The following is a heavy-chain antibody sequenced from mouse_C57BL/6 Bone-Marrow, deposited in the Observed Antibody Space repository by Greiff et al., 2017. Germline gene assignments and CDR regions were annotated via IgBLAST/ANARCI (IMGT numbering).Heavy chain of an antibody. CDR2: IYPSDSET. V-gene: IGHV1-61*01. CDR1: GYTFTSYW. J-gene: IGHJ2*01. D-gene: IGHD1-1*01. Sequence: VQLQQPGAELVRPGSSVKLSCKASGYTFTSYWMDWVKQRPGQGLEWIGNIYPSDSETHYNQKFKDKATLTVDKSSSTAYMQLSSLTSEDSAVYYCARSIYYGSSYWGQGTTLTVSS. CDR3: ARSIYYGSSY.